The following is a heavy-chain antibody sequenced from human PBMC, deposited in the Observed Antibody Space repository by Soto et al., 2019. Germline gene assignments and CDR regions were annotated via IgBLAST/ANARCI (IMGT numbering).Heavy chain of an antibody. D-gene: IGHD2-2*01. CDR1: GFTFSSYW. CDR3: ARVLGYCSSTSCPDFDY. J-gene: IGHJ4*02. Sequence: PVGSLRLSCAASGFTFSSYWMHWVRQAPGKGLVWVSRINSDGSSTSYADSVKGRFTISRDNAKNTLYLQMNSLRAEDTAVYYCARVLGYCSSTSCPDFDYWGQGTLVTVSS. CDR2: INSDGSST. V-gene: IGHV3-74*01.